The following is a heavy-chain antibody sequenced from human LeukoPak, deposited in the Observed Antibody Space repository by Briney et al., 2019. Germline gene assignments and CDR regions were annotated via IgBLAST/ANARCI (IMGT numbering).Heavy chain of an antibody. CDR1: GFTFSSYA. D-gene: IGHD3-10*01. CDR2: ISGSGGST. CDR3: AKERITMLRGGPVDY. Sequence: GGSLRLSCAASGFTFSSYAMNWVRQAPGKGLEWVSYISGSGGSTYYADSVKGRFTISIDNSKNTLSLQMNSLRAEDTAVYYCAKERITMLRGGPVDYWGQGTLVTVSS. J-gene: IGHJ4*02. V-gene: IGHV3-23*01.